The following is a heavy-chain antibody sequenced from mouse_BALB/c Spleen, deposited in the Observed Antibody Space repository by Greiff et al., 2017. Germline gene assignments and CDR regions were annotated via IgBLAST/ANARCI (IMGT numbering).Heavy chain of an antibody. CDR2: SRNKANDYTT. CDR1: GFTFSDFY. Sequence: EVKVVDSGGGLVQPGGSLRLSCATSGFTFSDFYMEWVRQPPGKRLEWIAASRNKANDYTTEYSASVKGRFIVSRDTSQSILYLQMNALRAEDTAIYYCARDYYYGSSSWFAYWGQGTLVTVSA. V-gene: IGHV7-1*02. CDR3: ARDYYYGSSSWFAY. J-gene: IGHJ3*01. D-gene: IGHD1-1*01.